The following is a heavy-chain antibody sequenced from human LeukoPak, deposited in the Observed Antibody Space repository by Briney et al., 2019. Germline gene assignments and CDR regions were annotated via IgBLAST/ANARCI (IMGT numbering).Heavy chain of an antibody. CDR3: AREANKYYYDSSGYYD. Sequence: GGSLRLSCAASGFPFSRFWVTWVRQAPGKGLEWVANIKGDGSQKYYVDSVKGRFNISRDNAKNSLYLQMNSLRVEDTAVYYCAREANKYYYDSSGYYDWGQGTLVTVSS. CDR2: IKGDGSQK. D-gene: IGHD3-22*01. V-gene: IGHV3-7*01. J-gene: IGHJ4*02. CDR1: GFPFSRFW.